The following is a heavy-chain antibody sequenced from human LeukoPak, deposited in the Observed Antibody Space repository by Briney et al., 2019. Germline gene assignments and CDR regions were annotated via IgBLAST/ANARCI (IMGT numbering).Heavy chain of an antibody. D-gene: IGHD2-15*01. CDR2: INPSGGST. Sequence: GASVKVSCKASGYTFTSYYMHWVRQAPGQGLEWMGIINPSGGSTSYAQKFQGRVTMTRDTSTSTVYMELSSLRSEDTAVYYCATAGYCSGGSCYSGFAFDIWGQGTMVTVSS. J-gene: IGHJ3*02. CDR1: GYTFTSYY. CDR3: ATAGYCSGGSCYSGFAFDI. V-gene: IGHV1-46*01.